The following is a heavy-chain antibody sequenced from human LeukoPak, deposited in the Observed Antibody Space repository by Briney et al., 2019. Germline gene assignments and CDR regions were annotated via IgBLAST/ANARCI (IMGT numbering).Heavy chain of an antibody. CDR3: ARDSVVGAPGYCSGGSCYYLGWFDP. D-gene: IGHD2-15*01. CDR2: IYYSGST. Sequence: SETLSLTCTVSGGSISSSSSYWGWIRQPPGKGLEWIGSIYYSGSTFHNPSLKSRVTMSVDTSKNQFSLNLTSVTAADTAVYYCARDSVVGAPGYCSGGSCYYLGWFDPWGQGTLVTVSS. CDR1: GGSISSSSSY. J-gene: IGHJ5*02. V-gene: IGHV4-39*07.